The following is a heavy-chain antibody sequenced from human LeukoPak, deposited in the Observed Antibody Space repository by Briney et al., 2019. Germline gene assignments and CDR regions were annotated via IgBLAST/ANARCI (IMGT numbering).Heavy chain of an antibody. V-gene: IGHV4-61*01. D-gene: IGHD5-18*01. CDR2: IYYSAST. Sequence: SETLSLTCTVSGGSVSSGSYYWSWIRQPPGKGLEWIGYIYYSASTNYNPSLKSRVTISVDTSNNQFSLKLSSVTATDTAVYYCARGSRGYSYGWGQGTLVTVSS. J-gene: IGHJ4*02. CDR1: GGSVSSGSYY. CDR3: ARGSRGYSYG.